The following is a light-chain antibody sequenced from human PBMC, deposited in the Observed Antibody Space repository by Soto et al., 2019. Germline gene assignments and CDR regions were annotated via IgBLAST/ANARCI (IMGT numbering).Light chain of an antibody. V-gene: IGLV3-1*01. Sequence: SYELTQPPSVSVSPGQTASITCSGDKLGDKYACWYQQKPGQSPVMVIYQDSKRPSGIPERFSGSNSGNTATLTISGTQAMDEADYYCQAWDSSHVVFGGGTKVPS. J-gene: IGLJ2*01. CDR3: QAWDSSHVV. CDR1: KLGDKY. CDR2: QDS.